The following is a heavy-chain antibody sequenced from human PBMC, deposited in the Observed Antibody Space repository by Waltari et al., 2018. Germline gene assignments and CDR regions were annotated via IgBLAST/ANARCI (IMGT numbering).Heavy chain of an antibody. Sequence: QVQLVQSGAEVKKPGASVKVSCKASGYTFTSYAMHLVRQAPGQRLEWMGWINAGNGNTKYSQKFQGRVTITRDTSASTAYMELSSLRSEDTAVYYCARTSRPWYYYYYGMDVWGQGTTVTVSS. V-gene: IGHV1-3*01. CDR3: ARTSRPWYYYYYGMDV. CDR1: GYTFTSYA. CDR2: INAGNGNT. J-gene: IGHJ6*02.